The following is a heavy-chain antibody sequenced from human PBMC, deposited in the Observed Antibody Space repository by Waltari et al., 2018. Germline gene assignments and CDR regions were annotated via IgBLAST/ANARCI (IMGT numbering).Heavy chain of an antibody. CDR2: KLPNLCTA. CDR3: AKDRPYYYDSSGYYYVDAFDI. V-gene: IGHV1-69*01. CDR1: GGTFSSYA. D-gene: IGHD3-22*01. J-gene: IGHJ3*02. Sequence: QVQLVQSGAEVKKPGSSVKVSCKASGGTFSSYAISWVRQAPGQGLDWMGGKLPNLCTANYAQKFQGRVTITADESTSTAYMELSSLRAEDTAVYYCAKDRPYYYDSSGYYYVDAFDIWGQGTMVTVSS.